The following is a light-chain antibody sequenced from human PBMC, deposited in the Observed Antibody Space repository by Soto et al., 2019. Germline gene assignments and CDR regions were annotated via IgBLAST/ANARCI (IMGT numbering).Light chain of an antibody. Sequence: EIVLXQSPGTLSLSPGERATLSCRASQSVSSYLAWYQQKPGQAPRLLIYGASNRATGIPDRFSGSGSGTDFTLTISRLEPEDFAVYYCQQYGSSGTFGQGTKVDI. CDR3: QQYGSSGT. CDR2: GAS. CDR1: QSVSSY. V-gene: IGKV3-20*01. J-gene: IGKJ1*01.